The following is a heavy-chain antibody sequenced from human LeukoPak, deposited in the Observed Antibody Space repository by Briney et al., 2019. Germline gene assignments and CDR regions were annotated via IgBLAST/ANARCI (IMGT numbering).Heavy chain of an antibody. CDR2: ISADNGNT. D-gene: IGHD2-2*01. J-gene: IGHJ4*02. CDR1: GYTFTNHG. V-gene: IGHV1-18*01. Sequence: ASVKVSCKAFGYTFTNHGISLLRQAPGQGLEWMGWISADNGNTNYAQKFRGRVTMTTDTSTNTAYMEMRSLRSDDTAVYYCARDLHLVEPLVNFDYWGQGTLVTVSA. CDR3: ARDLHLVEPLVNFDY.